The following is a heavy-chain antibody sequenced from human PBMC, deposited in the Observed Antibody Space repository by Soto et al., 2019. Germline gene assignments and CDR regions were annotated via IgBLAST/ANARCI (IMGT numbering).Heavy chain of an antibody. V-gene: IGHV1-3*01. CDR2: INAGNGNT. CDR1: GYTFTSYA. CDR3: ARSAPIVVVTGLGY. J-gene: IGHJ4*02. Sequence: GASVKVSCKASGYTFTSYAMHWVRQAPGQRLEWMGWINAGNGNTKYSQKFQGRVTITRDTSASTAYTELSSLRSEDTAVYYCARSAPIVVVTGLGYWGQGTLVTVSS. D-gene: IGHD2-21*02.